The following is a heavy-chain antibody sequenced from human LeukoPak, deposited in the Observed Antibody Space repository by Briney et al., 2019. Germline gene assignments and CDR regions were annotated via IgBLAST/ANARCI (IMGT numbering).Heavy chain of an antibody. CDR2: INHSGST. V-gene: IGHV4-34*01. D-gene: IGHD3-16*01. CDR1: GGSFSGYY. J-gene: IGHJ4*02. CDR3: ARVPWGDNIDY. Sequence: SETLSLTCAVYGGSFSGYYWSWIRQPPGKGLEWIGEINHSGSTNYNPSLKSRVTISVDTSKNQFSLKLSSVTAADTAVYYCARVPWGDNIDYWGQGTLVTVSS.